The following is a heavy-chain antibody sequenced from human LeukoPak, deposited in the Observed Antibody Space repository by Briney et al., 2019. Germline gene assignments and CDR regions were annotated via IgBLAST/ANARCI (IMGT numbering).Heavy chain of an antibody. CDR2: ISGSGGST. J-gene: IGHJ6*03. Sequence: GGSLRLSCAASGFTFSSYAMSWVRQAPGKGLEWVSAISGSGGSTYYADSVKGRFTISRDNSKNTLYLQMNSLRAEDTAVYYCAKALRYGDYYYYYMDVWGKGTTVTVSS. CDR3: AKALRYGDYYYYYMDV. V-gene: IGHV3-23*01. CDR1: GFTFSSYA. D-gene: IGHD4-17*01.